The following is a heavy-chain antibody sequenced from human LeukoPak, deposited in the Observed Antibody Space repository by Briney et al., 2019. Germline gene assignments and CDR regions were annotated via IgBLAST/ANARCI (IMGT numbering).Heavy chain of an antibody. J-gene: IGHJ4*02. CDR3: AKAPGYSSSWYYFDY. CDR2: INPDETEK. V-gene: IGHV3-7*03. CDR1: GFTFRKYW. Sequence: GGSLRLSCVDSGFTFRKYWMTWVRQAPGQGLEWVASINPDETEKYHVASVKGRFTISRDNAKNSLYLQMNSLRAEDTALYYCAKAPGYSSSWYYFDYWGQGTLVTVSS. D-gene: IGHD6-13*01.